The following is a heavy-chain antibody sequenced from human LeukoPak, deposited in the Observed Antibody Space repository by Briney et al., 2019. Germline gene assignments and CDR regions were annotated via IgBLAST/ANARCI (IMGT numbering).Heavy chain of an antibody. D-gene: IGHD5-18*01. CDR3: AREGFDSYGTTKDAFDV. Sequence: GGSLRLSCAASGFSFSSYWMSWVRQAPGKGLEWVAAINQDGSEKYYVDSVRGRFTISRDNAENSLYLQMNSLRAEDTAVYYCAREGFDSYGTTKDAFDVWGQGTMVTVSS. CDR1: GFSFSSYW. J-gene: IGHJ3*01. CDR2: INQDGSEK. V-gene: IGHV3-7*05.